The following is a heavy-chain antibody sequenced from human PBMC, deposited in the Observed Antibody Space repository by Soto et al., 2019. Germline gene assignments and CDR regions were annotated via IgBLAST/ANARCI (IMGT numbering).Heavy chain of an antibody. CDR2: SGTAGDT. J-gene: IGHJ4*02. CDR3: ARGQEVGAHFFDS. CDR1: GFTFSGFD. Sequence: GGSLRLSCEASGFTFSGFDMHWVRQPTGKGLEWVSPSGTAGDTYYAVSAKGRYTISRDNAKNSLSLQMNSLRAGDTAVYFCARGQEVGAHFFDSWGQGTQVTVSS. D-gene: IGHD2-15*01. V-gene: IGHV3-13*01.